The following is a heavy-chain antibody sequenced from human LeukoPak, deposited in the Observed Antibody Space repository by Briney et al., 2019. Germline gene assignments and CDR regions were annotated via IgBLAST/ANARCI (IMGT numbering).Heavy chain of an antibody. J-gene: IGHJ4*02. Sequence: GASVKVSCKASGGTFSSYAISWVRQAPGQGLEWMGGIIPIFGTANYAQKFQGRVTITTDESTSTAYVELSSLRSEDTAVYYCARNRVGASGPRHRGQGTLVTVSS. CDR1: GGTFSSYA. D-gene: IGHD1-26*01. V-gene: IGHV1-69*05. CDR2: IIPIFGTA. CDR3: ARNRVGASGPRH.